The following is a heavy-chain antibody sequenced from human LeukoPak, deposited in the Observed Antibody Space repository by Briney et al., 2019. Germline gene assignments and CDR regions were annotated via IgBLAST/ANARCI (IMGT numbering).Heavy chain of an antibody. Sequence: GGSLRLSCAASGFTFDTNRMNWVRQAPGKGLEWVSSISASGSYIYYADSLKGRFTISRDNTKNSLFLQMNSLRAEDTAVYYCARDSPGTTASDYWGQGTLVTVSS. D-gene: IGHD1-1*01. CDR1: GFTFDTNR. V-gene: IGHV3-21*01. CDR2: ISASGSYI. CDR3: ARDSPGTTASDY. J-gene: IGHJ4*02.